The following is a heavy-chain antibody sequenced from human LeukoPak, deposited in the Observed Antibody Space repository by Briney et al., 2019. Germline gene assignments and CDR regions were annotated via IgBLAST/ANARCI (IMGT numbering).Heavy chain of an antibody. CDR2: ISGSGGST. D-gene: IGHD1-14*01. CDR1: GFTFSSLA. CDR3: ARDIMDAFDI. V-gene: IGHV3-23*01. Sequence: GGSLRLSCAASGFTFSSLALSWVRQAPGRGLEWVSVISGSGGSTYYADSVKGRFTISRDNSKNTLYLQMNSLRAEDTAVYYCARDIMDAFDIWGQGTMVTVSS. J-gene: IGHJ3*02.